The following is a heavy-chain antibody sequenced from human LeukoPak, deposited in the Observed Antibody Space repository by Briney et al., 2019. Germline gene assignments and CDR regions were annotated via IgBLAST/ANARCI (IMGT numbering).Heavy chain of an antibody. CDR3: ARRDGYCSSTSCYADYYYGMDV. CDR2: IYPGDSDT. J-gene: IGHJ6*02. V-gene: IGHV5-51*01. D-gene: IGHD2-2*01. Sequence: GESLKISCKGSGYSFTSYWIGWVRQMPGKGLEWMGIIYPGDSDTRYSPSFQGQVTISADKSIGTAYLRWSSLKASDTAMYYCARRDGYCSSTSCYADYYYGMDVWGQGTTVTVSS. CDR1: GYSFTSYW.